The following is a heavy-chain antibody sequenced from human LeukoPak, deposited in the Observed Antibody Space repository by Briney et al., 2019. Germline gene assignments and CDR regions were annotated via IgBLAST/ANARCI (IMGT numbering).Heavy chain of an antibody. CDR2: ISSSSSYI. V-gene: IGHV3-21*01. Sequence: PGGSLRLSCAASGFTFSSYSMNWVRQAPGKGLEWVSSISSSSSYIYYAGSVKGRFTISRDNAKNSLYLQMNSLRAEDTAVYYCARAFYYYDSSGYYGYWGQGTLVTVSS. CDR1: GFTFSSYS. J-gene: IGHJ4*02. D-gene: IGHD3-22*01. CDR3: ARAFYYYDSSGYYGY.